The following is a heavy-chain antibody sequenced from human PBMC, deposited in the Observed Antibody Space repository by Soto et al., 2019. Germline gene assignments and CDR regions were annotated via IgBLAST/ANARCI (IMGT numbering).Heavy chain of an antibody. D-gene: IGHD3-9*01. CDR2: INTNTGNP. CDR1: GYTFTSYA. Sequence: GASVKVSCKASGYTFTSYAMNWVRQAPGQGLEWMGWINTNTGNPTYAQGFTGRFVFSLDTSVSTAYLQICSLKAEDTAAYYCARDGSYDILTGYYLWGYYYYGMDVWGQGTTVTVSS. CDR3: ARDGSYDILTGYYLWGYYYYGMDV. J-gene: IGHJ6*02. V-gene: IGHV7-4-1*01.